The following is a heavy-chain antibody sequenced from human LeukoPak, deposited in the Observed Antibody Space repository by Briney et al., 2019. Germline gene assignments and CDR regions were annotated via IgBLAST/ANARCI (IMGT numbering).Heavy chain of an antibody. Sequence: PSETLSLTCTVPGGSISSYYWSWIRQPPGKGLEWIWYIYYSVSTNYNPSLNSRVTISLDTTKNQFSLKLSSVTAADTAVYYCARALPPMVRGVIDAFDIWGQGTMVTVSS. CDR1: GGSISSYY. J-gene: IGHJ3*02. CDR2: IYYSVST. V-gene: IGHV4-59*08. D-gene: IGHD3-10*01. CDR3: ARALPPMVRGVIDAFDI.